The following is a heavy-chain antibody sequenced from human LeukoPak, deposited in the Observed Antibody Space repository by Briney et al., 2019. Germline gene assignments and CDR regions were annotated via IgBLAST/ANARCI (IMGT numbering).Heavy chain of an antibody. J-gene: IGHJ6*03. Sequence: ASVKVSCKASGYTFTTYDIIWLRQATGQGLEWMGWMNPNSGHTVYAQKFHGRVTITRNTSISTAYMELSSLRSEDTAVYYCARYSSGWPDYYYYYMDVWGKGTTVTVSS. D-gene: IGHD6-19*01. CDR3: ARYSSGWPDYYYYYMDV. CDR1: GYTFTTYD. V-gene: IGHV1-8*03. CDR2: MNPNSGHT.